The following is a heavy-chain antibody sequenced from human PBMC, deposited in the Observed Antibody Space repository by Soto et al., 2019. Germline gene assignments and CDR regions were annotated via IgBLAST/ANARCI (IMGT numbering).Heavy chain of an antibody. D-gene: IGHD2-15*01. V-gene: IGHV1-69*01. CDR3: ARDSGGPKVAFGMDV. CDR2: IIPIFCTA. CDR1: GGTFSSYA. J-gene: IGHJ6*02. Sequence: QVQLVQSGAEVKKPGSSVKVSCKASGGTFSSYAISWVRQAPGQGLEWMGGIIPIFCTANYAQKFQGRVTITADEATRTAYLELRSLRSEDTSVYYWARDSGGPKVAFGMDVWGQGTTVTVSS.